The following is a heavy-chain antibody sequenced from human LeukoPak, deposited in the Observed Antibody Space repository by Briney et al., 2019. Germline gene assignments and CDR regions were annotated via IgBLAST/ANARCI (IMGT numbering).Heavy chain of an antibody. D-gene: IGHD6-19*01. Sequence: GGSLRLSCAASGFTVSSNYMSWVRQAPGKGLEWVSVIYSGGSTYYADSVKGRFTISRDNSKNTLYLQMNSLRAEDTAVYYCARDLDSSGRDFDYWGQGTLVTVSS. J-gene: IGHJ4*02. V-gene: IGHV3-53*01. CDR1: GFTVSSNY. CDR3: ARDLDSSGRDFDY. CDR2: IYSGGST.